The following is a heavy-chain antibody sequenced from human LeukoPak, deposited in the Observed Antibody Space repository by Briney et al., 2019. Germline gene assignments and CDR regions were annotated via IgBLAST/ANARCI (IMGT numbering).Heavy chain of an antibody. J-gene: IGHJ6*02. V-gene: IGHV1-18*01. CDR1: GYTFTSYR. D-gene: IGHD1-26*01. CDR3: AISVGALFGYYYYGMDV. CDR2: ISAYNGNT. Sequence: GESLKISCKGSGYTFTSYRISWVRQAPGQGLEWMGWISAYNGNTNYAQKLQGRVTVTTDTSTSTAYMELRSLRSDDTAVYYCAISVGALFGYYYYGMDVWGQGTTVTVSS.